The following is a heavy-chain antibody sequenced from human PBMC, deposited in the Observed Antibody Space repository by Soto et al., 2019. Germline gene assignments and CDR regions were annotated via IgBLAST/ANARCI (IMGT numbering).Heavy chain of an antibody. D-gene: IGHD4-17*01. CDR3: ARRYGYYFDD. Sequence: LSLTCTVSGGSISSYYWSWIRQPPGKGLEWIGYIYYSGSTNYNPSLKSRVTISVDTSKNQLSLKLSSVTAADTAVYYCARRYGYYFDDWGQGTLVTVAS. V-gene: IGHV4-59*08. J-gene: IGHJ4*02. CDR2: IYYSGST. CDR1: GGSISSYY.